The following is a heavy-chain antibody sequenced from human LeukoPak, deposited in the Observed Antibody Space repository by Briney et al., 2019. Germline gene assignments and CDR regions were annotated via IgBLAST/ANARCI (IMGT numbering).Heavy chain of an antibody. J-gene: IGHJ3*02. Sequence: TLSITCAVSAGSISSGGYSRSWIRQPPGKGLALFGYIYHSGSTCYNPSLKSRVTISVDRSKNQFSLKLSSVTAADTAVYYCARASSSGYYASGAFDIWGQGTMVTVSS. D-gene: IGHD3-22*01. CDR3: ARASSSGYYASGAFDI. CDR1: AGSISSGGYS. CDR2: IYHSGST. V-gene: IGHV4-30-2*01.